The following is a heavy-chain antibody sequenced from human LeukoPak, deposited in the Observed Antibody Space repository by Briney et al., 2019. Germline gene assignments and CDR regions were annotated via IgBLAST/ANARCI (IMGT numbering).Heavy chain of an antibody. J-gene: IGHJ4*02. CDR2: IYYSGST. V-gene: IGHV4-30-4*01. Sequence: SETLSLTCTVSGGSISSGDYYWSWIRQPPGKGLEWIGYIYYSGSTYYNPSLKSRVTISVDTSKIQFSLKLSSVTAADTAVYYCARGENYYDSSGYPYYWGQGTLVTVSS. CDR1: GGSISSGDYY. CDR3: ARGENYYDSSGYPYY. D-gene: IGHD3-22*01.